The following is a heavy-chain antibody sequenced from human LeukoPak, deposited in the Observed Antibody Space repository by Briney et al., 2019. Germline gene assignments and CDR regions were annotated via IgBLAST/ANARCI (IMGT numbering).Heavy chain of an antibody. CDR3: ARKTVTTFTDLDY. J-gene: IGHJ4*02. V-gene: IGHV3-23*01. CDR2: ISGSDGST. D-gene: IGHD4-17*01. CDR1: GFTFSSYA. Sequence: QSGGSLRLSCAASGFTFSSYAMSWVRQGPGKGLEWVSAISGSDGSTYYADSVKGRFTISRVNSKNTLYLQMNSLRAEDTAVYYCARKTVTTFTDLDYWGQGTLVTVSS.